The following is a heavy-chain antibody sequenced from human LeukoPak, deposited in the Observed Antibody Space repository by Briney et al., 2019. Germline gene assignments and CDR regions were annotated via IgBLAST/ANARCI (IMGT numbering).Heavy chain of an antibody. Sequence: GGSLRLSCAASGFTFSDYAMNWVRQAPGKGLEWVSSLSGSGSYIYYADSLKGRFTVSRDNVKNSLYLQMSSLRAEDTAIYSCARDLTGDPPFIDYWGKGPLVTVSS. CDR2: LSGSGSYI. D-gene: IGHD1-20*01. CDR3: ARDLTGDPPFIDY. V-gene: IGHV3-21*01. CDR1: GFTFSDYA. J-gene: IGHJ4*02.